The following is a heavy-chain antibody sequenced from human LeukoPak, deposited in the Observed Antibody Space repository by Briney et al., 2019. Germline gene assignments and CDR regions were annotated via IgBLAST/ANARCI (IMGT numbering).Heavy chain of an antibody. Sequence: PGGSLRLSCAASGFTFSSYWMSWVRQAPGKGLEWVANIKQDGSEKYYVDSVKGRFTISRDNAKNSLYLQMNSLRAEDTAVYYCARSPSYGDHSNSQTRGIDYWGQGTLVTVSS. CDR2: IKQDGSEK. CDR3: ARSPSYGDHSNSQTRGIDY. D-gene: IGHD4-17*01. J-gene: IGHJ4*02. CDR1: GFTFSSYW. V-gene: IGHV3-7*01.